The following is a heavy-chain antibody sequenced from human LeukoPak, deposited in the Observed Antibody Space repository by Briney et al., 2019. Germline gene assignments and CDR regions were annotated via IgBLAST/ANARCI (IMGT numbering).Heavy chain of an antibody. CDR2: IRYDGSNK. D-gene: IGHD3-10*01. CDR1: GFIFSSYG. CDR3: AKDPGEL. V-gene: IGHV3-30*02. J-gene: IGHJ3*01. Sequence: GGSLRLSCAASGFIFSSYGMHWVRQAPGKGLEWVAFIRYDGSNKYYADSVKGRFTISRDKSKNTLSLQMNSLRAEDTGVYYCAKDPGELWGQGTMVTVSS.